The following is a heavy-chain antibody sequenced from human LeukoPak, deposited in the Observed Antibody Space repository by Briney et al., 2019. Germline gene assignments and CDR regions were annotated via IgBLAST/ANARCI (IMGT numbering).Heavy chain of an antibody. J-gene: IGHJ6*02. CDR1: GYTFTAYH. D-gene: IGHD3-3*01. Sequence: ASVTVSCKASGYTFTAYHMHWVRQAPGQGLEWMGWINCNSGGTKYAQKFQDRVIMTRDTSISTAYMELSGLTSDDTAVYYCARDPSDGYDFWSGNPRGYCYYGMDAWGQGTTVTVSS. CDR2: INCNSGGT. V-gene: IGHV1-2*02. CDR3: ARDPSDGYDFWSGNPRGYCYYGMDA.